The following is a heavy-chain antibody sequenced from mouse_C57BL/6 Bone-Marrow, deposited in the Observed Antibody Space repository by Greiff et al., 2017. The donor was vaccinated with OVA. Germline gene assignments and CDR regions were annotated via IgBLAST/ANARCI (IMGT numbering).Heavy chain of an antibody. CDR2: IWTGGGT. D-gene: IGHD1-1*01. J-gene: IGHJ4*01. CDR3: ARNSEITTVVATGAMDY. CDR1: GFSLTSYA. Sequence: VQLQESGPGLVAPSQSLSITCTVSGFSLTSYAISWVRQPPGKGLEWLGVIWTGGGTNYNSALKSRLSISKDNSKSQVFLKMNSLQTDDTARYYCARNSEITTVVATGAMDYWGQGTSVTVSS. V-gene: IGHV2-9-1*01.